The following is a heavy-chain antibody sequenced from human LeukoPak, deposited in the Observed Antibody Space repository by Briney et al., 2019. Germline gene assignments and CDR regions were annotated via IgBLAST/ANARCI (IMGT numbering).Heavy chain of an antibody. V-gene: IGHV4-4*07. CDR1: GGSISSYY. Sequence: SETLSLTCTVSGGSISSYYWSWIRQPAGKGLGWIGRIYTSGSTNYNTSLKSRVTMSVDTSKNQFSLKLSSVTAADTAVYYCAREQKSSSWYGQIDYWGQGTLVTVSS. CDR3: AREQKSSSWYGQIDY. D-gene: IGHD6-13*01. J-gene: IGHJ4*02. CDR2: IYTSGST.